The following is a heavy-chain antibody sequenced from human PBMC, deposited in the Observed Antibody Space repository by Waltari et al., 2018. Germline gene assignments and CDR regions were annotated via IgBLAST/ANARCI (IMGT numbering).Heavy chain of an antibody. CDR1: GGSTGSYS. D-gene: IGHD2-2*02. Sequence: QVQLQESGPGLVKPSATLSLTCPVSGGSTGSYSSGWFGLPPGKGLEWIGYIYYSGTTSYNPSLKSRVTMSVDTSKDQFSLRLTSVSAADTAVYYCAREVRLTYCRSSGCYTEPHFDIWGQGTLVTVSS. J-gene: IGHJ3*02. CDR2: IYYSGTT. CDR3: AREVRLTYCRSSGCYTEPHFDI. V-gene: IGHV4-59*01.